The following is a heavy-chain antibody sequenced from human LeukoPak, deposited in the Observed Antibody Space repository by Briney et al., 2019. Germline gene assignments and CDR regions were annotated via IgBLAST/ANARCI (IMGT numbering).Heavy chain of an antibody. V-gene: IGHV1-18*01. CDR1: GYTFTSYG. CDR2: IRPYNGNT. J-gene: IGHJ4*02. D-gene: IGHD3-22*01. CDR3: ARDVEMYYDSSAYGDY. Sequence: ASVKVSCKASGYTFTSYGISWVRQAPGQGLEWMGWIRPYNGNTNYAQKLQGRVTMTTDTSTSTAYMELRSLRSDDTAIYYCARDVEMYYDSSAYGDYWGQGTLVTVSS.